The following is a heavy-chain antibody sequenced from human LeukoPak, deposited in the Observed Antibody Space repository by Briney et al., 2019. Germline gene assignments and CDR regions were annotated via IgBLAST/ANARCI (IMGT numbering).Heavy chain of an antibody. D-gene: IGHD1-26*01. Sequence: GRSLRLFCAASGFTFSSYAMHWVRQAPGKGLEWVAVISYDGSNKYYADSVKGRFTISRDNSKNTLYLQMNSLRAEDTAVYYCARDSGYSGSYYFDYWGQGTLVTVSS. CDR1: GFTFSSYA. V-gene: IGHV3-30-3*01. CDR3: ARDSGYSGSYYFDY. J-gene: IGHJ4*02. CDR2: ISYDGSNK.